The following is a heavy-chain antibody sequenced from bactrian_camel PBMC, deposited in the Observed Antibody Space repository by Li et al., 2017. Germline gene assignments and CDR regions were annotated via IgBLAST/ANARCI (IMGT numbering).Heavy chain of an antibody. Sequence: HVQLVESGGGLVQPGGSLTLSCTASGLDFDDYTMGWFRQAPGKEREGVAVINDHTTTYTADSVKGRFTISQDNVKRTVYLQMNSLKPEDTAMYYCVAKGSVCEPDSWALESTYTRWGQGTQVTVS. V-gene: IGHV3S61*01. D-gene: IGHD1*01. CDR1: GLDFDDYT. CDR2: VINDHTTT. J-gene: IGHJ4*01. CDR3: VAKGSVCEPDSWALESTYTR.